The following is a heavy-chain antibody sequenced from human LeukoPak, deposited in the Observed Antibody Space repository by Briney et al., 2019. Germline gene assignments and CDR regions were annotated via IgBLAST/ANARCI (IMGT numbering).Heavy chain of an antibody. J-gene: IGHJ4*02. CDR1: EFTFSSYA. CDR2: ISGSSGST. Sequence: GGSLRLSCAASEFTFSSYAMNWVRQAPGKGLEWVSTISGSSGSTYYADSVMGRFTISRDNSKNTLYLQMNSLRAEDTAVYYCAKGSIVGANTGGSADCWGQGTLVTVSS. CDR3: AKGSIVGANTGGSADC. V-gene: IGHV3-23*01. D-gene: IGHD1-26*01.